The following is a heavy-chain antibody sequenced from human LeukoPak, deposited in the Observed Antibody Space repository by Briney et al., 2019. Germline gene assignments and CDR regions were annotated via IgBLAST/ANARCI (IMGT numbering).Heavy chain of an antibody. J-gene: IGHJ4*02. V-gene: IGHV3-30*04. CDR2: ISYDGSNK. CDR1: GFTFSSYA. CDR3: ARDPIAVAGYFDY. D-gene: IGHD6-19*01. Sequence: GRSLRLSCAASGFTFSSYAMHWVRQAPGKGLEWVAVISYDGSNKYYAGSVKGRFTISRDNSKNTLYLQMNSLRAEDTAAYYCARDPIAVAGYFDYWGQGTLVTVSS.